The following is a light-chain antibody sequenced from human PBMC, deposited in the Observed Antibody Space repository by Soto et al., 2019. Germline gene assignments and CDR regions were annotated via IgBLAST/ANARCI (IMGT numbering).Light chain of an antibody. CDR1: QRVSNTQ. J-gene: IGKJ4*01. CDR2: GAS. Sequence: EIVLTQSPGTRSLSPGERATLSCRASQRVSNTQLAWYQQKHGQVPRLLIYGASSRATGIPDRFSGSGSGTDFTLTISRLEPEDFAVYYCQQYGRSPLTFGGGTKVDIK. CDR3: QQYGRSPLT. V-gene: IGKV3-20*01.